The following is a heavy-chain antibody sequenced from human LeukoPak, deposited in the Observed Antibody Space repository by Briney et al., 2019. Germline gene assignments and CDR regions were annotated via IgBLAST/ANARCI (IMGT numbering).Heavy chain of an antibody. CDR3: AVIGSGSYSRGYYYYGMDV. J-gene: IGHJ6*02. Sequence: MTSENLSLTCAVYGGSFSGYYWSWIRQPPGKGLEWIGEINHSGSTNYNPSLKSRVTISVDTSKNQFSLKLSSVTAADTAVYYCAVIGSGSYSRGYYYYGMDVWGQGTTVTVSS. CDR2: INHSGST. V-gene: IGHV4-34*01. D-gene: IGHD1-26*01. CDR1: GGSFSGYY.